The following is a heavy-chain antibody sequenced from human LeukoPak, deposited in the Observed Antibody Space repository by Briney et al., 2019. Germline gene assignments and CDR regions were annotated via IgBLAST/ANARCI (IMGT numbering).Heavy chain of an antibody. Sequence: GGSLRLSCAASGFTVSSNYMSWVRQAPGKGLEWVSVIYSGGSTYYADSVKGRFTISRDNSKNTLYLQMNSLRAEDTAVYYCAKVRLVSDVDYWGQGTLVTVSS. CDR1: GFTVSSNY. CDR2: IYSGGST. J-gene: IGHJ4*02. CDR3: AKVRLVSDVDY. V-gene: IGHV3-53*01. D-gene: IGHD3-10*01.